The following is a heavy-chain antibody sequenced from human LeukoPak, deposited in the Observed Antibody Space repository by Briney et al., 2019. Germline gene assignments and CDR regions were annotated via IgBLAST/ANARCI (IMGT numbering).Heavy chain of an antibody. Sequence: SVKVSCKASGGTFSSYAISWVRQAPGQGLEWMGGIIPIFGTANYAQKFQGRVTITADKSTSTAYMELSSLRSEDTAVYYCASLYSSGPSSSDYWGQGTLVTVSS. CDR1: GGTFSSYA. CDR3: ASLYSSGPSSSDY. V-gene: IGHV1-69*06. CDR2: IIPIFGTA. J-gene: IGHJ4*02. D-gene: IGHD6-19*01.